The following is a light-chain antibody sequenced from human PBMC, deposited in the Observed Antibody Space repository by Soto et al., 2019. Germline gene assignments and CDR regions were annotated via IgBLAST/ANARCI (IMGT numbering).Light chain of an antibody. V-gene: IGKV3-15*01. CDR1: QSVSSN. CDR2: GAS. J-gene: IGKJ3*01. Sequence: EIVMTQSPATLSVSPGERATLSCRASQSVSSNLAWYQQKPGQAPGLLIYGASTRATGIPARFSGSGSGTQFTLTIRSLHSEDFAVYYCQQYNNWPPFTFGPGTKVDIK. CDR3: QQYNNWPPFT.